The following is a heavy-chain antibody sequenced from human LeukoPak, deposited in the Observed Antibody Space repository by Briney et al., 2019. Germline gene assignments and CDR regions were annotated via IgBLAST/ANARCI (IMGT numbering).Heavy chain of an antibody. D-gene: IGHD2-21*02. CDR2: IYYSGST. V-gene: IGHV4-59*01. CDR1: GGSISSYY. Sequence: PSETLSLTCTVSGGSISSYYWSWIRQPPGKGLERIGYIYYSGSTNYNPSLKSRVTISVDTSKNQFSLKLSSVTAADTAVYYCAREGVAYCGGDCYFGYFDYWGQGTLVTVSS. CDR3: AREGVAYCGGDCYFGYFDY. J-gene: IGHJ4*02.